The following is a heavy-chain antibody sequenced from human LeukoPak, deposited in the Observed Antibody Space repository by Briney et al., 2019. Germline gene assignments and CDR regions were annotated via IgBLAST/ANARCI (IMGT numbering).Heavy chain of an antibody. V-gene: IGHV4-59*08. CDR1: GVSITNYY. CDR2: IFYCGST. J-gene: IGHJ6*04. CDR3: ARHRAEYYYEPLDV. Sequence: AEPLSLICSVSGVSITNYYGRCTPDPRGEAVVWMGYIFYCGSTYYNPSLRSRVTISVDKSKNQFSLKLSAVTAADTAVYYCARHRAEYYYEPLDVWGKGTTVTSSS. D-gene: IGHD3-22*01.